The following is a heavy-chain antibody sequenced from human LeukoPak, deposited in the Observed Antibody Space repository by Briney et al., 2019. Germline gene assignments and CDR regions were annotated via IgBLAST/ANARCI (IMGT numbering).Heavy chain of an antibody. V-gene: IGHV1-2*02. D-gene: IGHD2-15*01. CDR1: GYTFTGYY. CDR3: VRCSGGSCYFDY. CDR2: VNPNSGGA. J-gene: IGHJ4*02. Sequence: ASVKVSCKASGYTFTGYYMHWVRQAPGQGLGWMGWVNPNSGGANYAQKFQGRVTMTRDTSISTAYMELSSLRPDDTAMYYCVRCSGGSCYFDYWGQGTLVTVSS.